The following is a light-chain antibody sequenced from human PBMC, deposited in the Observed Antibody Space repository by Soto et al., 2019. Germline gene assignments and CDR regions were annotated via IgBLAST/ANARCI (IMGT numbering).Light chain of an antibody. J-gene: IGLJ1*01. V-gene: IGLV1-51*02. Sequence: QSVLTQPPSVFAGPGQKVTISCSGSSSNIGNNYVSWYQQLPGTAPKLLIYENNKRPSGIPDRFSGSKSGTSATLGITGLQTGDEADYYCGTWDSSLSAYVFGTGTKVPVL. CDR3: GTWDSSLSAYV. CDR1: SSNIGNNY. CDR2: ENN.